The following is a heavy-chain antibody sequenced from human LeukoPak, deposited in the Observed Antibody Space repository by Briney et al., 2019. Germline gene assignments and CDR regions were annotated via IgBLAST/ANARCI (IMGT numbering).Heavy chain of an antibody. CDR1: GGSISSGSYY. CDR2: IYTSGRT. J-gene: IGHJ6*03. V-gene: IGHV4-61*02. D-gene: IGHD6-13*01. CDR3: ARIGIAAAGTISYYYYMDV. Sequence: NSSETLSLTCTVSGGSISSGSYYWSWIRQPAGKGLEWIGRIYTSGRTNYNPSLNSRVTISVDTSKNQFSLKLSSVTAADTAVYYCARIGIAAAGTISYYYYMDVWGKGTTVTVS.